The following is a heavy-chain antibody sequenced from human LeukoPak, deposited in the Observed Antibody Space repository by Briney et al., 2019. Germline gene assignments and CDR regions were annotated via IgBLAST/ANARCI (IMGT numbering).Heavy chain of an antibody. D-gene: IGHD1-1*01. CDR3: SREWNRFYYNGMDV. Sequence: SETLSLTCTVSGGSISYGGYYWTWIRQHPGKGLEWIGYMHYSGDTHYNPSLKSRLTMSVDTSKNQFSLKLRSVTAADTAVYYCSREWNRFYYNGMDVWGQGTTVTVSS. V-gene: IGHV4-31*03. J-gene: IGHJ6*02. CDR2: MHYSGDT. CDR1: GGSISYGGYY.